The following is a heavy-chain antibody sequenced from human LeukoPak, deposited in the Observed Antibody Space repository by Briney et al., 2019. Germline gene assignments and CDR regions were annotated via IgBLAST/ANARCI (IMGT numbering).Heavy chain of an antibody. D-gene: IGHD6-19*01. J-gene: IGHJ4*02. V-gene: IGHV3-72*01. CDR2: SRNKANSYTT. CDR1: GFTISDHY. Sequence: PGGSLRLSCAASGFTISDHYMDWVRQAPGKELEWVGRSRNKANSYTTEYAASVKGRFTISRDDSRNSVYLQMNSLKTEDTAVYYCTRELAGSSGWYPLDYWGKGTLVTVSS. CDR3: TRELAGSSGWYPLDY.